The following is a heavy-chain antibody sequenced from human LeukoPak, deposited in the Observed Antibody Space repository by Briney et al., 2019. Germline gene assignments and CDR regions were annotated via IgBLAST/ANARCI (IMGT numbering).Heavy chain of an antibody. CDR3: VTGDPSGY. D-gene: IGHD7-27*01. CDR1: GFTFSSYG. J-gene: IGHJ4*02. Sequence: GGSLRLSCAASGFTFSSYGMHWVRQAPGKGLEWVAFIRYADSVKGRFTISRDNSKNTLYLQMNSLRAEDTAVYYCVTGDPSGYWGQGTLITVSS. V-gene: IGHV3-30*02. CDR2: IR.